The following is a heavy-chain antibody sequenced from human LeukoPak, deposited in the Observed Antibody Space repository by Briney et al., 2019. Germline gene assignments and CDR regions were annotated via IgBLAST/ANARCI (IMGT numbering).Heavy chain of an antibody. CDR1: GFTFSSYT. V-gene: IGHV3-21*01. J-gene: IGHJ4*02. CDR2: ISSSSSYT. CDR3: ARTFYSSGDFDY. Sequence: GGSLRLSCAASGFTFSSYTMNWVRQAPGKGLEWVSSISSSSSYTYYADSVKGRFTISRDNAKNSLYLQMNSLRAEDTAVYYCARTFYSSGDFDYWGQGTLVTVSS. D-gene: IGHD6-19*01.